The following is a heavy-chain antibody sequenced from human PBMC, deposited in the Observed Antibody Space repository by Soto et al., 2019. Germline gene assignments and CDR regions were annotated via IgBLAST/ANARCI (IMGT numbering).Heavy chain of an antibody. D-gene: IGHD2-21*01. V-gene: IGHV1-46*01. CDR1: GYTFTYYY. J-gene: IGHJ6*02. CDR3: AREASKYSGMDV. CDR2: INPSGGST. Sequence: ASVKVSCKASGYTFTYYYMHWVRQAPAQGREWMGVINPSGGSTTYAQKFKGRVNMTRDTSTSTVYMALSNLISEDTTEYYCAREASKYSGMDVWGQGTTVTVSS.